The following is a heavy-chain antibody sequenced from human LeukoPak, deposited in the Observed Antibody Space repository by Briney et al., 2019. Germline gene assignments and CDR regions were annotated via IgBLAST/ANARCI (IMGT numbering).Heavy chain of an antibody. CDR1: GFTFSSYS. D-gene: IGHD2-2*02. Sequence: GGSLRLSXAASGFTFSSYSMNWVRQAPGKGLEWVSSISSSSSYIYYADSVKGRFTISRDNAKNSLYLQMNSLRAEDTAVYYCARDRYCSSTSCYTGLFYYYYYMDVWGKGTTVTVSS. V-gene: IGHV3-21*01. CDR3: ARDRYCSSTSCYTGLFYYYYYMDV. J-gene: IGHJ6*03. CDR2: ISSSSSYI.